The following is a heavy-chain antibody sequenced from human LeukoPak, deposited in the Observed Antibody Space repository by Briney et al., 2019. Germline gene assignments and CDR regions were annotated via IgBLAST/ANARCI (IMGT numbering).Heavy chain of an antibody. V-gene: IGHV3-30*02. CDR3: AKPSVVVILGLFDY. Sequence: GGSLRLSCAASGFTFSSYGMHWVRQAPGKGLEWVTFIRYDGSNKYYTDSVKGRFTISRDNSKNTLYLQMNSLRAEDTAVYYCAKPSVVVILGLFDYWGQGTLVTVSS. D-gene: IGHD3-22*01. J-gene: IGHJ4*02. CDR2: IRYDGSNK. CDR1: GFTFSSYG.